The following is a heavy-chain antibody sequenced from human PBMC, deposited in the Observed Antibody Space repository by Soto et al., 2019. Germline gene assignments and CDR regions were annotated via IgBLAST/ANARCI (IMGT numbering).Heavy chain of an antibody. V-gene: IGHV6-1*01. CDR3: ARDPQYSSSWCRSNRWFDP. Sequence: SQTLSLTCAISGDSVSSNSAAWNWIRQSPSRGLEWLGRTYYRSKWYNDYAVSVKSRITINPDTSKNQFSLQLNSVTPEDTAVYYCARDPQYSSSWCRSNRWFDPWGQGTLVTVSS. CDR1: GDSVSSNSAA. D-gene: IGHD6-13*01. CDR2: TYYRSKWYN. J-gene: IGHJ5*02.